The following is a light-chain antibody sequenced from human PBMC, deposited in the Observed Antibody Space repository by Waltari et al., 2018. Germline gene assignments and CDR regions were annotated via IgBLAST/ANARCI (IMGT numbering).Light chain of an antibody. Sequence: QSALTQPASVSGSPGQSITISCTGTTSDIGGYNYVSWYQQHPGRAPKLMIYDVTDRPSGSSIRFSGSKSGNTASLTISGLRAEDEAYYYCTSYTTTSTLVLFGGGTKLTVL. CDR2: DVT. CDR1: TSDIGGYNY. V-gene: IGLV2-14*03. J-gene: IGLJ2*01. CDR3: TSYTTTSTLVL.